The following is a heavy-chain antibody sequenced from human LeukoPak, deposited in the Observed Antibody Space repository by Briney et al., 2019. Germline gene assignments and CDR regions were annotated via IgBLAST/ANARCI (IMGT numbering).Heavy chain of an antibody. J-gene: IGHJ4*02. V-gene: IGHV3-7*01. CDR2: IKEEGGEK. Sequence: PGGSLRLSCAASGFTFSSYWMSWVRQAPGKGLECVANIKEEGGEKYYVDSVKGRFTISTDNTKNSLYLQMNSLRAEDTAVYYCARVMVVTPALNYWGQGTLVTVSS. D-gene: IGHD4-23*01. CDR1: GFTFSSYW. CDR3: ARVMVVTPALNY.